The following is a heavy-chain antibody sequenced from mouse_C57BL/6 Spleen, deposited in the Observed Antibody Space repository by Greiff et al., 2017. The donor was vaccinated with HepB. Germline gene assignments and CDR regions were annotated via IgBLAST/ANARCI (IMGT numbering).Heavy chain of an antibody. D-gene: IGHD2-5*01. Sequence: EVKLVESEGGLVQPGRSMKLSCTASGFTFSDYYMAWVRQVPEKGLEWVANINYDGSSTYYLDSLKSRFIISRDNAKNILYLQMSSLKSEDTATYYCARDRSNYWYFDVWGTGTTVTVSS. J-gene: IGHJ1*03. CDR2: INYDGSST. CDR1: GFTFSDYY. CDR3: ARDRSNYWYFDV. V-gene: IGHV5-16*01.